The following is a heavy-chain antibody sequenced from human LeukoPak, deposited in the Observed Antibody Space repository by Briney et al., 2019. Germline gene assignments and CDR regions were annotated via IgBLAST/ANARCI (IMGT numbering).Heavy chain of an antibody. CDR2: ISGSGGST. D-gene: IGHD3-22*01. CDR1: GFTFSSYA. V-gene: IGHV3-23*01. CDR3: AKDRLIVVVTPFDY. Sequence: GGSLRLSCAASGFTFSSYAMSWVRQAPGKGLEWVSAISGSGGSTYYADSVKGRFTISRDNSKNTLYLQMNSLRAENTAVYYCAKDRLIVVVTPFDYWGQGTLVTVSS. J-gene: IGHJ4*02.